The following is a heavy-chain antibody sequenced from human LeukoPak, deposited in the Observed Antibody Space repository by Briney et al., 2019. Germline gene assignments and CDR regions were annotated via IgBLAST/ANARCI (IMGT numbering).Heavy chain of an antibody. CDR2: INPNSGGT. CDR3: ARADSSKRYWFDP. J-gene: IGHJ5*02. D-gene: IGHD6-13*01. V-gene: IGHV1-2*02. CDR1: GYTFTGYF. Sequence: SVTVSCKASGYTFTGYFIHWLRQAPGQGLEWMGWINPNSGGTNYEQQFQGRVTMTRDTSMSTAYMELSSLRSDDTAVYYCARADSSKRYWFDPWGQGTVHSLSS.